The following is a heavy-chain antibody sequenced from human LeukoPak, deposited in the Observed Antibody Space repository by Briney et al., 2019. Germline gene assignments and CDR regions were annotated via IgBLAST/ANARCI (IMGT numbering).Heavy chain of an antibody. V-gene: IGHV3-30*04. Sequence: GGSLRLSCAASGFTFSSYAMHWVRQAPGKGLEWVAVISYDGSNKYYADSVKGRFTISRDNSENTLYLQMNSLRAEDTAVYYCARDPPTYYYDSSGYSEGPFDYWGQGTLVTVSS. J-gene: IGHJ4*02. CDR3: ARDPPTYYYDSSGYSEGPFDY. D-gene: IGHD3-22*01. CDR1: GFTFSSYA. CDR2: ISYDGSNK.